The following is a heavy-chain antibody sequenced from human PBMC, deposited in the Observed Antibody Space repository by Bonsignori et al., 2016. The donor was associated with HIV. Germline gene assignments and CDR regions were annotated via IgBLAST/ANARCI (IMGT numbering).Heavy chain of an antibody. CDR3: AKDGYPDQWGHWFDS. Sequence: WIRQPPGKGLEWVAFTWNNGIIEDYADSVKGRFTVSRDSSQTTMYLHMSGLRIEDSAIYYCAKDGYPDQWGHWFDSWGQGTLVTVSS. J-gene: IGHJ5*01. V-gene: IGHV3-33*06. D-gene: IGHD2-2*03. CDR2: TWNNGIIE.